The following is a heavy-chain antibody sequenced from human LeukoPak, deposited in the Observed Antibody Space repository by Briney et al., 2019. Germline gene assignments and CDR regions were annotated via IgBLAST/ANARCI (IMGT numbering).Heavy chain of an antibody. CDR3: ARMSAAVDY. CDR2: INHSGST. Sequence: SETLSLTCAVYGGSFSGYYWSWIRQPPGKGLEWIGEINHSGSTNYNPSLKSRVTISVDTSKNQFSLKLSSVTAADTAVYYCARMSAAVDYLGQGTLVTVSS. J-gene: IGHJ4*02. CDR1: GGSFSGYY. V-gene: IGHV4-34*01. D-gene: IGHD6-13*01.